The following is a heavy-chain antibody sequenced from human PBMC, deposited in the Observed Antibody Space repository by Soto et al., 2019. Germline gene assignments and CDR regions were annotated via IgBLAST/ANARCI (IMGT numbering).Heavy chain of an antibody. Sequence: QVQLVQSGAEVKKPGSSVKVSCKASGGTFSSYTISWVRQAPGQGLEWMGRIIPILGIANYAQKFQGRVTITADKSTSTAYMELSSLRSEDTVVYYCARGNETAVAGLFDYWGQGTLVTVSS. V-gene: IGHV1-69*02. CDR3: ARGNETAVAGLFDY. CDR2: IIPILGIA. J-gene: IGHJ4*02. CDR1: GGTFSSYT. D-gene: IGHD6-19*01.